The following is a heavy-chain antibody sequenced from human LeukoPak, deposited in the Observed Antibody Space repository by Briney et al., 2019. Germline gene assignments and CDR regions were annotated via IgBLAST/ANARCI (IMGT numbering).Heavy chain of an antibody. V-gene: IGHV3-48*01. J-gene: IGHJ4*02. CDR3: ARYGSGRNYIDPFDF. CDR2: ISGGSDII. D-gene: IGHD3-10*01. Sequence: GGTLRLSCAASGFSFSRHAMNWVRQAPGKGLEWISHISGGSDIIEYADSVRGRFTISRDNGRGSLYLQMNSLRVEDTAVYYCARYGSGRNYIDPFDFWGQGTLVAVSS. CDR1: GFSFSRHA.